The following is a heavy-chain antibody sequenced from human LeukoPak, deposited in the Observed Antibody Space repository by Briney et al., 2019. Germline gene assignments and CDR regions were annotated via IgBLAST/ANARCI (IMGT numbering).Heavy chain of an antibody. Sequence: PGGSLRLSCAASGFTVSSYAMSWVGQAPGKGLEWVSAISGSGGSTYYADSVKGRFTISRDNSKNTLYLQMNSLRAEDTAVYYCAKDGYGDHSYYYYGMDVWGKGTTVTVSS. V-gene: IGHV3-23*01. CDR3: AKDGYGDHSYYYYGMDV. CDR2: ISGSGGST. CDR1: GFTVSSYA. J-gene: IGHJ6*04. D-gene: IGHD4-17*01.